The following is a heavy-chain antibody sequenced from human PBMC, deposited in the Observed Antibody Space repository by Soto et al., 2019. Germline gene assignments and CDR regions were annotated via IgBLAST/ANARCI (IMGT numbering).Heavy chain of an antibody. V-gene: IGHV1-3*01. CDR2: INVGNGNI. J-gene: IGHJ4*02. D-gene: IGHD3-10*01. CDR3: ARGDGPGSWLIDY. Sequence: ASVKVSCKASGYSFTSYAIHWMRQAPGQRLEWMGCINVGNGNIQYSQKFQGRVSISRDTSANTVYMELSSLTSEDTATYYCARGDGPGSWLIDYWGQGALVTVSS. CDR1: GYSFTSYA.